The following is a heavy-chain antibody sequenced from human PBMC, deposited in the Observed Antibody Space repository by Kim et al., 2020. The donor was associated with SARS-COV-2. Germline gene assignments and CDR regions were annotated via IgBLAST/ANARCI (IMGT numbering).Heavy chain of an antibody. Sequence: GRFTISRDNAKNSLYLQMNSRRAEDTAVYYCARDATSITMIVVAQGGAFDIWGQGTMVTVSS. CDR3: ARDATSITMIVVAQGGAFDI. V-gene: IGHV3-11*06. J-gene: IGHJ3*02. D-gene: IGHD3-22*01.